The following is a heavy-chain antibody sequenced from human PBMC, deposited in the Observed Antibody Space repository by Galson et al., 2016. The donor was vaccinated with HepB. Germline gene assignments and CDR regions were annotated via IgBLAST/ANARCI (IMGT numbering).Heavy chain of an antibody. D-gene: IGHD6-19*01. V-gene: IGHV3-7*03. CDR3: TRDGSGWSAY. J-gene: IGHJ4*02. CDR1: GFTFSTYW. CDR2: INQHGSEK. Sequence: SLRLSCATSGFTFSTYWMGWVRQSPGKGLEWVASINQHGSEKYYLGSVMGRFTISRDNVKNSLYLQMDSLRTEDTAVYYCTRDGSGWSAYWGQGTLVTVSS.